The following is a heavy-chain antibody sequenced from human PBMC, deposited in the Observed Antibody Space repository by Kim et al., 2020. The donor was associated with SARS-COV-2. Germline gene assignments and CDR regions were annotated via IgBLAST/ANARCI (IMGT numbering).Heavy chain of an antibody. CDR2: IIPIFGTA. V-gene: IGHV1-69*13. CDR1: GGTFSSYA. CDR3: AYSGGHQRQIDY. J-gene: IGHJ4*02. D-gene: IGHD2-21*01. Sequence: SVKVSCKASGGTFSSYAISWVRQAPGQGLEWMGGIIPIFGTANYAQKFQGRVTITADESTSTAYMELSSLRSEDTAVYYCAYSGGHQRQIDYWGQGTLVTVSS.